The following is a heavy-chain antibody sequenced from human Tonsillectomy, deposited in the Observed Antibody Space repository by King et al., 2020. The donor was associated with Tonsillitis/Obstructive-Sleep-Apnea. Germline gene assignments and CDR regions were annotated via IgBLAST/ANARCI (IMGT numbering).Heavy chain of an antibody. D-gene: IGHD2-2*01. V-gene: IGHV2-26*01. CDR3: ARKRQLYCSSTSCYWAFDI. CDR2: IFSNDEK. J-gene: IGHJ3*02. CDR1: GFSLSNARMG. Sequence: VTLKESGPVLVKPTETLTLTCTVSGFSLSNARMGVRWIRQPPGKALEWLAHIFSNDEKSYSTSLKSRLTISKDTSKSQVVLTMTNMDPVDTATYYCARKRQLYCSSTSCYWAFDIWGQGTMVTVSS.